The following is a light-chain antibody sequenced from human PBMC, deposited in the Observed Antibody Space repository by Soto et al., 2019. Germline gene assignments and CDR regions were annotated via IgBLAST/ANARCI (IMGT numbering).Light chain of an antibody. Sequence: AIRMTQSPSSLSASTGDRVTITCRASQGISSYLAWYQQKPGKAPKLLIYAASTLQSGDPSRFSGSGSGTDFTLPIICLQSEDFATYYCQQYYSYPLTFGGGTKVEIK. CDR2: AAS. CDR3: QQYYSYPLT. CDR1: QGISSY. J-gene: IGKJ4*01. V-gene: IGKV1-8*01.